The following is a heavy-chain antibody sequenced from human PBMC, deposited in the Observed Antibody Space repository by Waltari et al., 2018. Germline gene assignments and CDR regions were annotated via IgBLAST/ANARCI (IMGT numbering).Heavy chain of an antibody. CDR2: IDPGDSDT. CDR3: ARRDTPDAFDI. CDR1: GYSFTSYW. D-gene: IGHD2-2*02. V-gene: IGHV5-51*01. Sequence: EVQLVQSGAEVKKPGAALKISCKGSGYSFTSYWIGWGRRMPGKGLEWMGIIDPGDSDTRYSPSCQGQVTISADKSISTAYLQWSSLKASDTAMYYCARRDTPDAFDIWGQGTMVTVSS. J-gene: IGHJ3*02.